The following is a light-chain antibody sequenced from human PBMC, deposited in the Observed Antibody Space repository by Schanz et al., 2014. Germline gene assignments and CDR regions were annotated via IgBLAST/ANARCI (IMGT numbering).Light chain of an antibody. V-gene: IGKV3-20*01. CDR2: GAS. CDR1: QSVSSNY. J-gene: IGKJ1*01. Sequence: EIVLTQSPGTLSLSPGERATLSCRASQSVSSNYLAWYQQKPGQSPRLLIYGASSRATGIPDRFSGSGSGTEFTLTISSLQSEDFAVYYCQQYNNWPRTFGQGTKVEIK. CDR3: QQYNNWPRT.